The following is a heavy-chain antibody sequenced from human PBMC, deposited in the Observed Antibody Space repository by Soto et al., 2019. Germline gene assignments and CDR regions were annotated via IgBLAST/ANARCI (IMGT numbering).Heavy chain of an antibody. CDR2: IYYSGST. D-gene: IGHD6-13*01. Sequence: PSETLSLTWTVSGGSISSYYWIWIRQPPGKGLEWIGYIYYSGSTNYNPSLKSRVTISVDTSKNQFSLKLSSVTAADTAVYYCARARSSSWYPNYYYMDVWGKGTTVTVSS. V-gene: IGHV4-59*01. J-gene: IGHJ6*03. CDR1: GGSISSYY. CDR3: ARARSSSWYPNYYYMDV.